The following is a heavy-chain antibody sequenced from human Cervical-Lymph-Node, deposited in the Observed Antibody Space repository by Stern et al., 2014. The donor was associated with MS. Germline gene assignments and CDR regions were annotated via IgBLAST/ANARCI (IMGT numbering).Heavy chain of an antibody. CDR3: ATVKAEELMLFGGIGWFDP. CDR1: GGTFSSYA. J-gene: IGHJ5*02. Sequence: QVQLVQSGAEVKRPGSSVKVSCKASGGTFSSYAVGWVRLAPGQGLEWMGTIVPMLGTTNNAPKFQDRVTIAADESSTVVYMELTSLRPEDTALYFCATVKAEELMLFGGIGWFDPWGQGTLVSVSS. V-gene: IGHV1-69*15. D-gene: IGHD3/OR15-3a*01. CDR2: IVPMLGTT.